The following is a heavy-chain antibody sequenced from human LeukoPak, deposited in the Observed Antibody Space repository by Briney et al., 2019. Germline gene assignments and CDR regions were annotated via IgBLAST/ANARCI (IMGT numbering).Heavy chain of an antibody. J-gene: IGHJ4*02. CDR1: GFIFDDHT. Sequence: GGSLRLSCAASGFIFDDHTMHWVRQAPRKGLEWVSLITWDGSNTYYADSVKGRFTISRDGSKNSLYLQMNSLRTEDTAFYYCAKDITSSSWYGYFDYWGQGTLVTVSS. D-gene: IGHD6-13*01. CDR2: ITWDGSNT. V-gene: IGHV3-43*01. CDR3: AKDITSSSWYGYFDY.